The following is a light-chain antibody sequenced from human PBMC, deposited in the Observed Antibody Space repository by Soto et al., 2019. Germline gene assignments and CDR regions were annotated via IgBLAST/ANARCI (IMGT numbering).Light chain of an antibody. J-gene: IGKJ3*01. CDR1: QSVSSSY. CDR2: GAS. Sequence: EIVLTKSPGTLSLSPGERATLSCRAIQSVSSSYLAWYQQKPGQAPRLLIYGASSRATGIPDRFSGSGSGTDFTLTISRLEPEGFAVYYCQQYGSSPRFTFGPGTKVDIK. CDR3: QQYGSSPRFT. V-gene: IGKV3-20*01.